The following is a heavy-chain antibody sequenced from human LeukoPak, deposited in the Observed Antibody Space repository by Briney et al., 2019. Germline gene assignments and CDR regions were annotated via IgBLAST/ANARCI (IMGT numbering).Heavy chain of an antibody. CDR3: ARHPSSAWHADY. Sequence: SETLSLTCTVSGGSISTSSYCWGWIRQPPGTGLEWIGSISYSGTTYYNPSLKSRVTISVGTSNNQFSLRLTSVTAADTAVYFCARHPSSAWHADYWGHGTLVTVSS. CDR2: ISYSGTT. J-gene: IGHJ4*01. CDR1: GGSISTSSYC. V-gene: IGHV4-39*01. D-gene: IGHD6-25*01.